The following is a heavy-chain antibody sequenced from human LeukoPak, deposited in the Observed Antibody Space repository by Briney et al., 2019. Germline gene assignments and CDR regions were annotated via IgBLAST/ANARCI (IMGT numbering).Heavy chain of an antibody. D-gene: IGHD1-1*01. V-gene: IGHV3-13*01. CDR2: IGTASYT. CDR3: ARGPPRGKYYYMDV. Sequence: GGSLSLSCAASGFTFSSFDMHWVRQPTGQGLEWVSTIGTASYTYYPGSVEGRFTLSRDNAKNSLYLQMNSLTAGDTAVYNCARGPPRGKYYYMDVWGKGTTVTVSS. J-gene: IGHJ6*03. CDR1: GFTFSSFD.